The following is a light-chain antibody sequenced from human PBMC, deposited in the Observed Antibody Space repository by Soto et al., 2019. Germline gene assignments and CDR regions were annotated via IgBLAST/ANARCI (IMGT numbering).Light chain of an antibody. J-gene: IGLJ3*02. CDR1: SSNIGSNY. CDR2: VNN. CDR3: ATWDDSLSGRV. Sequence: QSVLTQPPSASGTPGQRVTISCSGSSSNIGSNYVYWYQQLPGTAPKLLISVNNQRPSGVPDRFSGSKSGTSASLAISGLRSEDEADYYCATWDDSLSGRVFGGGNKVTVL. V-gene: IGLV1-47*01.